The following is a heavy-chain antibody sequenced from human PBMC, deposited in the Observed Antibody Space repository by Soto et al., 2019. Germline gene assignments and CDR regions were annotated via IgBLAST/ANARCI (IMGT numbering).Heavy chain of an antibody. J-gene: IGHJ6*02. Sequence: GGSLRLSCAASGFTFSSYSMNWVRQAPGKGLEWVASISSSSRYIYYADSVKGRFTISRDKAKNSLFLQMGSLRAEDTALYYCARHQGPAAGNYGMDVWGRGTTVTVS. D-gene: IGHD6-13*01. CDR3: ARHQGPAAGNYGMDV. CDR1: GFTFSSYS. CDR2: ISSSSRYI. V-gene: IGHV3-21*01.